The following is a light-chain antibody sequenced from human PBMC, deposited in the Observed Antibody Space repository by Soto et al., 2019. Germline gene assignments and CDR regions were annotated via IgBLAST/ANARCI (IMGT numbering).Light chain of an antibody. Sequence: DIPMTQSPSSLSASVGDRVAITCRASQDINTFLTWFRQMPGRAPKLLIYAASNLQSDAPSRLSRSGSSTYCTLTISALQPEEFATYYCQQSYSPPWTFGQGAKVEV. CDR1: QDINTF. J-gene: IGKJ1*01. CDR2: AAS. CDR3: QQSYSPPWT. V-gene: IGKV1-39*01.